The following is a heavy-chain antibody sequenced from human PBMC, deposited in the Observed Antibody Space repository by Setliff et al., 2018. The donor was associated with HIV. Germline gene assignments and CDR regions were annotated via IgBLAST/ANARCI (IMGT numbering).Heavy chain of an antibody. CDR2: VHHTGTT. CDR3: ARVPFTPGFDY. CDR1: GVSVSSGGYY. D-gene: IGHD3-16*01. J-gene: IGHJ4*02. Sequence: SETLSLTCTVSGVSVSSGGYYWSWIRQHPGKGLEWIGDVHHTGTTYLNPSLKSRITISVDTSKNQFSLKLGFVTAADTAVYHCARVPFTPGFDYWGQGILVTVSS. V-gene: IGHV4-31*03.